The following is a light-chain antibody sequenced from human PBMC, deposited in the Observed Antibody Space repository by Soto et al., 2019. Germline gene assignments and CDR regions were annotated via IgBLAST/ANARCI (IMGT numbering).Light chain of an antibody. CDR1: QGINNY. V-gene: IGKV1-27*01. J-gene: IGKJ1*01. Sequence: DTQMTQSPTSLSASVGDSVTITCRASQGINNYLAWYQQKPGKVPVLLIYSASTLKAGIPSRFSGSGAGTDFTLTISSLQPEDFATYYCQKYDSAPRTFGQGTKVE. CDR3: QKYDSAPRT. CDR2: SAS.